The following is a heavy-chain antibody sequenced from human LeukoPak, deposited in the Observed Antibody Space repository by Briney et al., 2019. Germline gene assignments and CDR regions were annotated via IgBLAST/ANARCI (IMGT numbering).Heavy chain of an antibody. V-gene: IGHV3-15*07. J-gene: IGHJ4*02. D-gene: IGHD1-1*01. CDR2: IKSKSDGGTT. Sequence: GGSLRLSCAASGFTFSSYSMNWVRQAPGKGLEWVGRIKSKSDGGTTDYAAPVKGRFTISRDGSKDTLYLQMNSLKTEDTAMYYCTTGKTDDYYFDYWGQGTLVTVSS. CDR3: TTGKTDDYYFDY. CDR1: GFTFSSYS.